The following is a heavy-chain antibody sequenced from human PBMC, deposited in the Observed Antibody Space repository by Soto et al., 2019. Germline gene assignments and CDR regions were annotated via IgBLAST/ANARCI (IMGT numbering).Heavy chain of an antibody. CDR1: GYTFTSYG. J-gene: IGHJ4*02. CDR3: ARTAGGYDILTGYYEPPDY. V-gene: IGHV1-18*01. Sequence: QVQLVQSGAEVKKPGASVKVSCKASGYTFTSYGISWVRQAPGQGLEWMGWISAYNGNTNYAQKLQGRVTMTTDTSTSTAYMELRSLRSVDTAVYYCARTAGGYDILTGYYEPPDYWGQGTLVTVSS. CDR2: ISAYNGNT. D-gene: IGHD3-9*01.